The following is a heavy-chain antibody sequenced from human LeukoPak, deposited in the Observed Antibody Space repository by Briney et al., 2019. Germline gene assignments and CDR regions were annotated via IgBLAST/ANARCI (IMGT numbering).Heavy chain of an antibody. D-gene: IGHD2-21*01. CDR1: GFTVSSNY. Sequence: NPGGSLRLSCAASGFTVSSNYMSWVRQAPGKGLEWIGHSGSPSYNPSLKSRVMISIDTSKNQFSLKVSTVTAADTAVYYCTTYYVGEGGRGHWGPGTLVTVSS. CDR2: SGSP. J-gene: IGHJ4*02. V-gene: IGHV4-59*02. CDR3: TTYYVGEGGRGH.